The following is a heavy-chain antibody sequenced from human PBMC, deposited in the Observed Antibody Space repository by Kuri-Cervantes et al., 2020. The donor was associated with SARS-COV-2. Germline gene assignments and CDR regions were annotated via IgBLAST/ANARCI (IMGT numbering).Heavy chain of an antibody. CDR2: VSYDGTNK. Sequence: GGSLRLSCAASGSTFSSYGIHWVRQAPGKGLEWVAVVSYDGTNKYYGDSVKGRFTISRDNSKNTVYLQMNSPRSEDTAVYYCAKDRSDGGSYLGSGVFDYWAQGTLVTVSS. V-gene: IGHV3-30*18. CDR3: AKDRSDGGSYLGSGVFDY. J-gene: IGHJ4*02. CDR1: GSTFSSYG. D-gene: IGHD1-26*01.